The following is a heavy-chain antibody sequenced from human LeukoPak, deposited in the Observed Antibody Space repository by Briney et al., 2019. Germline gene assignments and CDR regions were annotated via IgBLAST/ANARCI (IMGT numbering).Heavy chain of an antibody. CDR3: ARGLTIKHWFDP. J-gene: IGHJ5*02. D-gene: IGHD3-10*01. Sequence: GSLRLSCAASGFSFSSYRMNWVRQAPGKGLEWVSSVSNSGDYIHYADSVKGRFTISRDNSKNPLYLQMNSLRAEDTAMYYCARGLTIKHWFDPWGQGTLVTVSS. CDR1: GFSFSSYR. V-gene: IGHV3-21*06. CDR2: VSNSGDYI.